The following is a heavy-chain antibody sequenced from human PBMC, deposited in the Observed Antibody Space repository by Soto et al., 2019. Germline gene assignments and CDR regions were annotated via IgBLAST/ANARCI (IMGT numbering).Heavy chain of an antibody. D-gene: IGHD3-3*02. Sequence: QVQLQESGPGLVKPSQTLSLTCTVSGGSISSGGYYWRWIRQHPGKGLEWIGYIYYSGSTYYNPSLKSRVTISVDTSKNQFSLKLSSVTAADTAVYYCARLTVHFLHHYYGMDVWGQGTTVTVSS. CDR1: GGSISSGGYY. CDR2: IYYSGST. J-gene: IGHJ6*02. V-gene: IGHV4-31*03. CDR3: ARLTVHFLHHYYGMDV.